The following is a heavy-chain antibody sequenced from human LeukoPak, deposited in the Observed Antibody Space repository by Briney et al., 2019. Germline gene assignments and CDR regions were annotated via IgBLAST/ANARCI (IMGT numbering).Heavy chain of an antibody. CDR1: GGSFSGYY. J-gene: IGHJ4*02. V-gene: IGHV4-34*01. Sequence: SETLSLTCAVYGGSFSGYYWSWIRQPPGKGLEWIGEINHSGSTYYNPSLKSRVTISVDTSKNQFSLKLSSVTAADTAVYYCARQRSGYSYGLFDYWGQGTLVTVSS. CDR2: INHSGST. CDR3: ARQRSGYSYGLFDY. D-gene: IGHD5-18*01.